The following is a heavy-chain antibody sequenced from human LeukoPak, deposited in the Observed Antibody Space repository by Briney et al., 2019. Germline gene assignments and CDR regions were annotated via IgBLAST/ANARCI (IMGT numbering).Heavy chain of an antibody. J-gene: IGHJ6*02. D-gene: IGHD5-18*01. Sequence: SETLSLTCTVSGGSISISSYYWSWIRQPPGKGLQWIGYIYYSGGTNYNPSLKSRVTISLDTSKNQFSLKLSSVTAADTAVYYCARDPNGYSYGLYFSYGLDVWGQGTTVSVSS. CDR1: GGSISISSYY. CDR3: ARDPNGYSYGLYFSYGLDV. V-gene: IGHV4-61*01. CDR2: IYYSGGT.